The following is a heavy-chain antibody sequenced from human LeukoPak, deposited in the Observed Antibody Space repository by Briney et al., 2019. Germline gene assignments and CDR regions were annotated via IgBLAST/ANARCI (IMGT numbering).Heavy chain of an antibody. V-gene: IGHV2-26*01. Sequence: SGPTLVNPTETLTLTCTVSGFSLSNARMGVSWIRQPPVKALERLAHIFSNDEKSYSTSLKSRLTISKDTSKSQVVLTMTNMDPVDTATYYCAHRRRSSDSGNWFDPWGQGTLVTVSS. D-gene: IGHD2-21*01. J-gene: IGHJ5*02. CDR2: IFSNDEK. CDR3: AHRRRSSDSGNWFDP. CDR1: GFSLSNARMG.